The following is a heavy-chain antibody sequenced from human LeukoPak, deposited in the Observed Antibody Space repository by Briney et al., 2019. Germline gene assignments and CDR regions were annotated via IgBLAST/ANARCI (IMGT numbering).Heavy chain of an antibody. CDR1: GFSFSTYS. V-gene: IGHV3-48*04. D-gene: IGHD1-1*01. CDR2: IVGSSSNI. Sequence: RPGGSLRLSCTASGFSFSTYSMNWVRQAPGKGLEWVSYIVGSSSNIYYADSVKGRFTTSRDNAKNSLYLQMDSLRAEDTAVYYCATDSPETAAFDYWGQGTLDTVSS. J-gene: IGHJ4*02. CDR3: ATDSPETAAFDY.